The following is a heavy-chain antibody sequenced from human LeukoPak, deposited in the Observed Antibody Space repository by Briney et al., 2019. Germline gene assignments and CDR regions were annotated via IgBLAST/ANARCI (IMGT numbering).Heavy chain of an antibody. Sequence: SETLSLTCTVSGGSVSSGSYSWSWIRQPPGKGLEWIGYIYYSGSTNYNPSLKSRVTISVDTSKNQFSLKLSSVTAADTAVYYCATMVQGVHTYFGSWGQGTLVTVSS. J-gene: IGHJ4*02. CDR1: GGSVSSGSYS. V-gene: IGHV4-61*01. CDR3: ATMVQGVHTYFGS. D-gene: IGHD3-10*01. CDR2: IYYSGST.